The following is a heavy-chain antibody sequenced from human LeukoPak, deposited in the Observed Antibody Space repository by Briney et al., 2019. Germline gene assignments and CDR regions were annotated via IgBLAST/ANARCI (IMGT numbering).Heavy chain of an antibody. D-gene: IGHD3-22*01. CDR1: GFTFTSSA. Sequence: SVKVSCKASGFTFTSSAMQWVRQARGQRLEWIGWIVVGSGNTNYAQKFQERVTITRDMSISTAYMELSSLRSEDTAVYYCAVEVDSSGYYYDGSHYWGQGTLVTVSS. CDR3: AVEVDSSGYYYDGSHY. J-gene: IGHJ4*02. V-gene: IGHV1-58*02. CDR2: IVVGSGNT.